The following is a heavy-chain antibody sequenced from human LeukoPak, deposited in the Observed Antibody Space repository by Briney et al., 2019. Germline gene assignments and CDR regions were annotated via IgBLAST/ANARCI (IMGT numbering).Heavy chain of an antibody. D-gene: IGHD6-19*01. CDR1: GYTFTSYD. J-gene: IGHJ6*02. V-gene: IGHV1-8*01. CDR3: ARGTYSSGWYYYGMDV. CDR2: MNPNSGNT. Sequence: GAPVKVSCKASGYTFTSYDINWVRQATGQGLEWMGWMNPNSGNTGYAQKFQGRVTMTRNTSISTAYMELSSLRSEDTAVYYCARGTYSSGWYYYGMDVWGQGTTVTVSS.